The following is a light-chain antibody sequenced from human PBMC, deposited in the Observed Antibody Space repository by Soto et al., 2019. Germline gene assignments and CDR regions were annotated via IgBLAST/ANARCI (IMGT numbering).Light chain of an antibody. J-gene: IGLJ2*01. V-gene: IGLV2-8*01. CDR3: SSYAGSNKV. CDR2: EVS. Sequence: QSALTQPPSASGSPGQSVTISCTGTSSDVGGYNYVSWYQQHPGKAPKLMIYEVSKRPSGVPDRFSGSKSGNTASLTVSGLQAEDEADYYCSSYAGSNKVFGGGTKLTGL. CDR1: SSDVGGYNY.